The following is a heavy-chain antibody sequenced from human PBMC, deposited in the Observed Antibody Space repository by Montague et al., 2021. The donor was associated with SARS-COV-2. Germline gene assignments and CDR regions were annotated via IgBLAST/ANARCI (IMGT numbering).Heavy chain of an antibody. J-gene: IGHJ4*02. CDR3: SRGVVAAPQVVDY. V-gene: IGHV4-4*07. Sequence: SPNSNPSLQRRVTMAVDTSKSQLSLKLNSITAADTAVYYCSRGVVAAPQVVDYWGQGTLVTVSS. D-gene: IGHD2-15*01. CDR2: SP.